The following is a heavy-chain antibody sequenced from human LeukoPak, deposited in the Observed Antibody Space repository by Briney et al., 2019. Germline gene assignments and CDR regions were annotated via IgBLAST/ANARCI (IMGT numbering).Heavy chain of an antibody. D-gene: IGHD3-16*01. J-gene: IGHJ3*01. V-gene: IGHV4-59*01. CDR1: GGSISGYY. CDR2: IYYRGNT. Sequence: SETLSLTCSVSGGSISGYYWGWIRQPPGKGLEWIGYIYYRGNTKYNPSLKSRVTMSVDTSKNEFSLQLSSVTAADTARYYCARDQDISAGGNLDVWGRGTMVTVSS. CDR3: ARDQDISAGGNLDV.